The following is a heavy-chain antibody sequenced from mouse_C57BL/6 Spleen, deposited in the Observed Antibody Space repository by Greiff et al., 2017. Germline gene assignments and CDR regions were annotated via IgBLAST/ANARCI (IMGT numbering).Heavy chain of an antibody. CDR1: GFTFSDYG. J-gene: IGHJ4*01. CDR3: ARHNGNLSMDD. D-gene: IGHD2-1*01. V-gene: IGHV5-15*01. CDR2: ISNLAYSI. Sequence: EVQLVESGGGLVQPGGSLKLSCAASGFTFSDYGMAWVRQAPRKGPEWVAFISNLAYSIYYADTVTGRFTISRENAKNTLYLEMSSLRSEDTAMYYCARHNGNLSMDDWGQGTTVTVSS.